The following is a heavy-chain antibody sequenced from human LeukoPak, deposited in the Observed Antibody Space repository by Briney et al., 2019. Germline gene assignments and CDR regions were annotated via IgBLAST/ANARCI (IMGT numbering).Heavy chain of an antibody. V-gene: IGHV1-2*02. D-gene: IGHD2-15*01. CDR2: INPNSGGT. CDR3: ARSTVVVVTASTHFDY. J-gene: IGHJ4*02. CDR1: EYTFTDYY. Sequence: GASVKVSCKASEYTFTDYYMHWVRQAPGQGLEWMGWINPNSGGTNYARNFQGRVTMTRDTSISTAYMELSRLTSDDTAVYYCARSTVVVVTASTHFDYWGQGTLVAVSS.